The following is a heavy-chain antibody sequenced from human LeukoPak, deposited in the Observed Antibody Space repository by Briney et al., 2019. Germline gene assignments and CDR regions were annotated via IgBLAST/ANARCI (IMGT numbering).Heavy chain of an antibody. V-gene: IGHV4-4*02. CDR2: IYYSGST. Sequence: SGTLSLTCAVSGGSISSSNWWSWVRQPPGKGLEWIGEIYYSGSTNYNPSLKSRVTISVDKSKNQFSLKLSSVTAADTAVYYCARDPEEGIAAAGSDYWGQGTLVTVSS. CDR1: GGSISSSNW. J-gene: IGHJ4*02. D-gene: IGHD6-13*01. CDR3: ARDPEEGIAAAGSDY.